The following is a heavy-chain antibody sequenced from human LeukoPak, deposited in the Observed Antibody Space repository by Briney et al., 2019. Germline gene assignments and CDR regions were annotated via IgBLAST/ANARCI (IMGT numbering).Heavy chain of an antibody. Sequence: PGGSLRLSCAASGFTSSSYWMSWVRQAPGKGLEWVSSISSSSSYIYYADSVKGRFTISRDNAKNSLYLQMNSLRAEDTAVYYCARGDTVVTARFDYWGQGTLVTVSS. CDR2: ISSSSSYI. V-gene: IGHV3-21*01. CDR1: GFTSSSYW. J-gene: IGHJ4*02. D-gene: IGHD2-21*02. CDR3: ARGDTVVTARFDY.